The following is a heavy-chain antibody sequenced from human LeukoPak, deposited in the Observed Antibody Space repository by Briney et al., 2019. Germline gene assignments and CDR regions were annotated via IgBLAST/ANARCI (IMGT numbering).Heavy chain of an antibody. D-gene: IGHD1-14*01. Sequence: SETLSLTCTVSGGSISSGSYYWSWIRQPAGKGLEWIGRIYTSGSTNYNPSLKSRVTISVDTSKNQFSLKLSSVTAADTAVYYCARSDNREYYMDVWGKGTTVTISS. CDR1: GGSISSGSYY. V-gene: IGHV4-61*02. J-gene: IGHJ6*03. CDR2: IYTSGST. CDR3: ARSDNREYYMDV.